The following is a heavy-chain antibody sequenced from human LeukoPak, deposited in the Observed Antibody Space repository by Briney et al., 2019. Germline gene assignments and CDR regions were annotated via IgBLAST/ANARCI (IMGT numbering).Heavy chain of an antibody. D-gene: IGHD6-6*01. CDR2: IIPIFGTA. CDR3: ARGDSWQLPRPNNWFDP. CDR1: GGTFSSYA. J-gene: IGHJ5*02. V-gene: IGHV1-69*05. Sequence: VASVKVSCKASGGTFSSYAISWVRQAPGQGLEWMGGIIPIFGTANYAQKFQGRVTMTRDTSISTAYMELSRLRSDDTAVYYCARGDSWQLPRPNNWFDPWGQGTLVTVSS.